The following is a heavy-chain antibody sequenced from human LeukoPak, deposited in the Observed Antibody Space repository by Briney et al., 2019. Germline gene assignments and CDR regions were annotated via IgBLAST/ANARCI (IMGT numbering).Heavy chain of an antibody. CDR2: IIPIFGTA. J-gene: IGHJ4*02. Sequence: GASVKVSCKASGFTFSSYAISWVRQAPGQGLEWMGGIIPIFGTANYAQKFQGRVTITADESTSTAYMELSSLRSEDTAVYYCARDRSSGSYTYWGQGTLVTVSS. D-gene: IGHD6-19*01. V-gene: IGHV1-69*01. CDR3: ARDRSSGSYTY. CDR1: GFTFSSYA.